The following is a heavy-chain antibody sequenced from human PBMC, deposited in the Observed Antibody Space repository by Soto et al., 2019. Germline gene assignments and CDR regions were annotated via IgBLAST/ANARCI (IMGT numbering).Heavy chain of an antibody. V-gene: IGHV5-51*01. Sequence: LGATLKISCKGSGYSFTSYWIGWVRQMPGKGLEWMGMIYPGDSDTKYSPSFQGQVTISADKSISTAYLQWSSLKASDTATYYCARLLSSSWYFDYWGQGTLVTVSS. CDR1: GYSFTSYW. J-gene: IGHJ4*02. D-gene: IGHD6-13*01. CDR2: IYPGDSDT. CDR3: ARLLSSSWYFDY.